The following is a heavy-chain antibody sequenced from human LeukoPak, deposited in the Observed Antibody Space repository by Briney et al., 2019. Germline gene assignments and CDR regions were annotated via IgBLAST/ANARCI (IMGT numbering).Heavy chain of an antibody. CDR1: GDSISGYY. Sequence: SETLSLTCTVSGDSISGYYWSWIRQPPGKGLEWIGEINHSGSTNYNPSLKSRVTISVDTSKNQFSLKLSSVTAADTAVYYCARGISFDYWGQGTLVTVSS. CDR3: ARGISFDY. J-gene: IGHJ4*02. V-gene: IGHV4-34*01. CDR2: INHSGST.